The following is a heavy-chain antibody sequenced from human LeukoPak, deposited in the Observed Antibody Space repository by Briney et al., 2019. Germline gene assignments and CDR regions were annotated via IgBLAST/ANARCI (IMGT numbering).Heavy chain of an antibody. V-gene: IGHV4-59*01. Sequence: SETLSLTCTVSGGSISRYYWSWIRQPPGKGLEWIGYLYYSGSTSYNPSLKSRVTMSEDTSKNQFSLKMTSVTAADTAVYYCASDSWGMFCFDYWGQGTLVTVSS. CDR3: ASDSWGMFCFDY. D-gene: IGHD3-16*01. J-gene: IGHJ4*02. CDR1: GGSISRYY. CDR2: LYYSGST.